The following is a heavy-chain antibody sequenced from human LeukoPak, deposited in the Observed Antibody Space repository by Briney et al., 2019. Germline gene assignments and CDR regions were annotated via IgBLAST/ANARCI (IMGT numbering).Heavy chain of an antibody. CDR2: IIPIFGTA. D-gene: IGHD3-10*01. CDR1: GGTFSSYA. V-gene: IGHV1-69*05. Sequence: SVKVSCKASGGTFSSYAISWVRQAPGQGLEWMGGIIPIFGTANYAQKFQGRVTITTDESTSTAYMELSSLRSEDTAVYYCARALNVVLPYYYYMDVWGKGTTVTVSS. CDR3: ARALNVVLPYYYYMDV. J-gene: IGHJ6*03.